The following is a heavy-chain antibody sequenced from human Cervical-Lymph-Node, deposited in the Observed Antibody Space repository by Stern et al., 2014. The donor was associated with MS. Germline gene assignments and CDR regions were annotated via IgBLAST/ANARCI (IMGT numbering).Heavy chain of an antibody. CDR3: AGQWVQDHIIPWYFAL. D-gene: IGHD1-26*01. CDR1: GFNFSLYN. CDR2: ISISSTYI. Sequence: EVQLVESGGGPVKPGGSLRLSCATSGFNFSLYNMNWVRQVPGKGLEWVAHISISSTYIYYADSVNGRFTVSRDNAKNSLTLQMHGLRAEDTAVYYCAGQWVQDHIIPWYFALWGRGTVVTVSS. V-gene: IGHV3-21*01. J-gene: IGHJ2*01.